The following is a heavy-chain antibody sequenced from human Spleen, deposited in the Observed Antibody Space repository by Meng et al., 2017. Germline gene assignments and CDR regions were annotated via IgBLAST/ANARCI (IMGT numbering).Heavy chain of an antibody. V-gene: IGHV4-34*01. CDR1: VGALRGYY. Sequence: GAVSLNSCESLSLSCDVYVGALRGYYWSWIRQPPGKGLEWIGEISHRGSTNYNPSLKSRVTISVDKSKNQFSLKLSSVTAADTAVYYCARGGVDTAASSDYWGQGTLVTVSS. D-gene: IGHD5-18*01. CDR2: ISHRGST. J-gene: IGHJ4*02. CDR3: ARGGVDTAASSDY.